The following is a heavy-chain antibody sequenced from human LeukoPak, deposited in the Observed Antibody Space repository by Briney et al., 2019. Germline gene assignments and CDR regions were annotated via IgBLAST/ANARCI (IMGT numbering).Heavy chain of an antibody. CDR2: ISYDGSNK. CDR1: GFTFSSYG. CDR3: AKWESYYDFWSGYYSPYYFDY. V-gene: IGHV3-30*18. J-gene: IGHJ4*02. Sequence: PGGSLRLSCAASGFTFSSYGMHWVRQAPGKGLEWVAVISYDGSNKYYADSVKGRFTISRDNSKNTLYLQMNSLRAEDTAVYYCAKWESYYDFWSGYYSPYYFDYWGQGTLVTVSS. D-gene: IGHD3-3*01.